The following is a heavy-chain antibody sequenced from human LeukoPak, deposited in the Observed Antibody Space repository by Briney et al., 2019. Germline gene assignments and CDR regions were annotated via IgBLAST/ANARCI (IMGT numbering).Heavy chain of an antibody. D-gene: IGHD1-26*01. CDR1: GFTFSIYE. J-gene: IGHJ4*02. CDR2: ISSIGTTI. CDR3: ARGERGDY. V-gene: IGHV3-48*03. Sequence: GGSLRLSCAASGFTFSIYEMNWVRRAPGKGLEWVSYISSIGTTIYYADSVKGRFTISRDNAKNSLYLQMNSLRAEDTAVYYCARGERGDYWGQGTLVTVSS.